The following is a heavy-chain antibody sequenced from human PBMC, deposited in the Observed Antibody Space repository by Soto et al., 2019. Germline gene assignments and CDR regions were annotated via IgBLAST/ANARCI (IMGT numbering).Heavy chain of an antibody. V-gene: IGHV4-34*01. Sequence: QVQLQQWGAGLLKPSETLSLTCAVYGGSFSGYYWSWIRQPPGKGLEWIGEINHSGSTNYNPSLKSRVTISVDMSKNQFSLKLSSVTAADTAVYYCARGYYEFWSGYSESDPGDAFDIWGQGTMVTVSS. CDR2: INHSGST. CDR3: ARGYYEFWSGYSESDPGDAFDI. D-gene: IGHD3-3*01. CDR1: GGSFSGYY. J-gene: IGHJ3*02.